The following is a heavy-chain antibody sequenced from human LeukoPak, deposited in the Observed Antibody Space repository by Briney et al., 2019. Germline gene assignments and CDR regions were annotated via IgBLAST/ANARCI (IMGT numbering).Heavy chain of an antibody. J-gene: IGHJ4*02. CDR2: ISGDSSTT. D-gene: IGHD3-16*01. CDR3: ARDFNWAFDY. V-gene: IGHV3-48*01. Sequence: TGGSLGLSCAASGFTFSPLSMNWVRQAPGKGLEWVAFISGDSSTTYYAESVKGRFTISRDNVKKSLSLQMNALRADDTATYFCARDFNWAFDYWGQGAVVTVSS. CDR1: GFTFSPLS.